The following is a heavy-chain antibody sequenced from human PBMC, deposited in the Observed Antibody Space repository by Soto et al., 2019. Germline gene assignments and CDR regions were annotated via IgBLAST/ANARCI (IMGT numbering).Heavy chain of an antibody. CDR2: ISGSGDNT. CDR1: GFTFSSYA. V-gene: IGHV3-23*01. Sequence: EVQLLESGGGLVQPGGSLRLSCAASGFTFSSYAMNWVRQAPGKGLEWVSTISGSGDNTYYADSEKGRFTISRDNSKNTLYLQMNSLRAEDTALYYCTKVGGTSLPPIPVDYWGQGTQVTVSS. J-gene: IGHJ4*02. D-gene: IGHD2-2*02. CDR3: TKVGGTSLPPIPVDY.